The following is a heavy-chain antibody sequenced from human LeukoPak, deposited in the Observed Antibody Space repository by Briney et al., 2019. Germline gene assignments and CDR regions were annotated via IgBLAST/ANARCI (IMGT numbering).Heavy chain of an antibody. V-gene: IGHV4-38-2*02. CDR3: ARAQNSISTPDCYYMDV. J-gene: IGHJ6*03. CDR2: IYHSGST. Sequence: PSETLSLTCTVSGYSISSGYYWGWIRQPPGKGLEWIGSIYHSGSTYYDPSLKSRVTISVDTSKNQFSLKLSSVTAADTAVYYCARAQNSISTPDCYYMDVWGKGTTVTVSS. CDR1: GYSISSGYY. D-gene: IGHD2/OR15-2a*01.